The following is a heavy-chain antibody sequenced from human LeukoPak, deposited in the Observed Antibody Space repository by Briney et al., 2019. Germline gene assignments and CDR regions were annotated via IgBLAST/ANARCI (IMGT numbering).Heavy chain of an antibody. J-gene: IGHJ3*02. Sequence: SSETLSLICTVSGGSISSYYWSWIRQPPGKGLEWIGYIYYSGSTNYNPSLKSRVTISVDTSKNQFSLKLSSVTAADTAVYYCARGRITIFGVVIPDAFDIWGQGTMVTVSS. CDR2: IYYSGST. D-gene: IGHD3-3*01. V-gene: IGHV4-59*01. CDR3: ARGRITIFGVVIPDAFDI. CDR1: GGSISSYY.